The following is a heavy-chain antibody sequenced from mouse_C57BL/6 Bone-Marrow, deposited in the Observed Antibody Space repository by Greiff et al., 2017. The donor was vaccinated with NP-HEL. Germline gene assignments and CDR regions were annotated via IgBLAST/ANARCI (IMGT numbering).Heavy chain of an antibody. J-gene: IGHJ2*01. V-gene: IGHV1-55*01. D-gene: IGHD1-1*01. CDR1: GYTFTSYW. CDR3: ASYYGSSYDYFDY. Sequence: VQLQQPGAELVKPGASVKMSCKASGYTFTSYWITWVRQRPGQGLEWIGDIYPGSGSTNYNEKFKSKATLTVDTSSSTAYMQLSSLTSEDSAVYYCASYYGSSYDYFDYWGQGTTLTVSS. CDR2: IYPGSGST.